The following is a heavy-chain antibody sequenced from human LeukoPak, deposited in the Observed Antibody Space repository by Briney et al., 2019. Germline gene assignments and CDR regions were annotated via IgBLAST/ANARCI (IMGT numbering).Heavy chain of an antibody. CDR2: INPNSGGT. V-gene: IGHV1-2*06. D-gene: IGHD6-19*01. Sequence: ASVKVSCKASGYTFTGYYMHWVRQAPGQGLEWMGRINPNSGGTNYAQKLQGRVTMTTDTSTSTVYMELRSLRSDDTAVYYCAREPYSSGWYYYYYGMDVWGQGTTVTVSS. CDR3: AREPYSSGWYYYYYGMDV. CDR1: GYTFTGYY. J-gene: IGHJ6*02.